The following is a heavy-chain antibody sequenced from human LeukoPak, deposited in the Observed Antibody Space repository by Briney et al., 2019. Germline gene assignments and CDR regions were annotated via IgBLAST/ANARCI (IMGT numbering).Heavy chain of an antibody. CDR1: GYSFTSYW. CDR3: ARIVGATTMLDAFDT. CDR2: IYPGDSDT. D-gene: IGHD1-26*01. J-gene: IGHJ3*02. Sequence: GESLKISCKGSGYSFTSYWIGGLRQMPGKGLEGMGIIYPGDSDTRYSPSFQGQVTISADKSISTAYLQWSSLKASGTAMYYCARIVGATTMLDAFDTWGQGTMVTVSS. V-gene: IGHV5-51*01.